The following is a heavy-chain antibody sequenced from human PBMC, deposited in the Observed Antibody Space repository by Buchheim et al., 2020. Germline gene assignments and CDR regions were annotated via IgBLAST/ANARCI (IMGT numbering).Heavy chain of an antibody. CDR2: IYYSGST. CDR3: ARGYDSRYYYGMDV. Sequence: QVQLQESGPGLVKPSETLSLTCTVSGGSISSYYWSWIRQPPGKGLEWIGYIYYSGSTNYNPSLKSRVTISVDRSKNQFSLKLSSVTAADTAVYYCARGYDSRYYYGMDVWGQGTT. V-gene: IGHV4-59*12. J-gene: IGHJ6*02. CDR1: GGSISSYY. D-gene: IGHD3-22*01.